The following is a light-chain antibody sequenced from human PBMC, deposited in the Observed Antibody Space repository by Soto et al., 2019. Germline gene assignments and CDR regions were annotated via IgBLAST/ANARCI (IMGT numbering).Light chain of an antibody. V-gene: IGLV2-14*03. Sequence: QSAPTQPASVSGFPGQSITDSCTGTSSDVGAYNYVSWYQQHPGKAPKLMIYDVNHRPSGISNRFSGSKSGNTASLTVSGLQAEDEADYYCSSYTDMNTQVFGGATKLTVL. J-gene: IGLJ2*01. CDR3: SSYTDMNTQV. CDR1: SSDVGAYNY. CDR2: DVN.